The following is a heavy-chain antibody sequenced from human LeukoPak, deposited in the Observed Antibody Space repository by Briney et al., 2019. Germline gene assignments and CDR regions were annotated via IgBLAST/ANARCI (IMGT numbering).Heavy chain of an antibody. V-gene: IGHV4-34*01. J-gene: IGHJ4*02. D-gene: IGHD2-2*01. CDR2: INHSGST. Sequence: PSETLSLTCAVYGGSFSGYYWSWIRQPPGKGLEWIGEINHSGSTNYNPSLKSRVTISVDTSKNQFSLKLSSATAADTAVYYCARGGYCSSTSCQPFDFDYWGQGTLVTVSS. CDR3: ARGGYCSSTSCQPFDFDY. CDR1: GGSFSGYY.